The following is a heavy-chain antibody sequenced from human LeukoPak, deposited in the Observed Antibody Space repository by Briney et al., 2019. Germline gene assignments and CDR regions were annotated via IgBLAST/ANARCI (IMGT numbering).Heavy chain of an antibody. Sequence: GASVKVSCKASGYTFNNYDINWVRQATGQGLEWMGWMNPNSGNTGYAQKFQGRVTMTRNTSISTAYMELSSLRSEDTAVYYCARGAHYCSSTSCYRRFNWFDPWGQGTLVTVSS. CDR1: GYTFNNYD. CDR3: ARGAHYCSSTSCYRRFNWFDP. V-gene: IGHV1-8*01. J-gene: IGHJ5*02. D-gene: IGHD2-2*01. CDR2: MNPNSGNT.